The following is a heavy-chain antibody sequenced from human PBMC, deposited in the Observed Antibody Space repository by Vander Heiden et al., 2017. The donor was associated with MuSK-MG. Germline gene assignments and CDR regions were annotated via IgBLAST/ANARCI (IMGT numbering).Heavy chain of an antibody. CDR1: GFTFSSYA. Sequence: EVQLLESGGGLVQPGGSLTPSCAPSGFTFSSYAMSWVRQAPGKGLEWVSAISGSGGSTYYADSVKGRFTISRDNSKNTLYLQMNSLRAEDTAVYYCAKARVVAATPNDYWGQGTLVTVSS. J-gene: IGHJ4*02. CDR2: ISGSGGST. D-gene: IGHD2-15*01. V-gene: IGHV3-23*01. CDR3: AKARVVAATPNDY.